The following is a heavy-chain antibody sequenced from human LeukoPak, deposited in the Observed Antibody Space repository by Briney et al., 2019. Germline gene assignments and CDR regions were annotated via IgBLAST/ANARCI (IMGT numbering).Heavy chain of an antibody. Sequence: ASVKVSCKASGYTFTGYYMHWVRQAPGQGLEWMGWINPNSGGTNYAQKFQGRVTMTRDTSISTAYMDLSRLRSDDTAVYYCASHVNIVATIHNYCFDYWGQGTLVTVSS. CDR3: ASHVNIVATIHNYCFDY. D-gene: IGHD5-12*01. J-gene: IGHJ4*02. V-gene: IGHV1-2*02. CDR2: INPNSGGT. CDR1: GYTFTGYY.